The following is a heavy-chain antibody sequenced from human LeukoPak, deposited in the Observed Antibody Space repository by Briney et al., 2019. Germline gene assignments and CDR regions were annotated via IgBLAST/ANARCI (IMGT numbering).Heavy chain of an antibody. J-gene: IGHJ4*02. D-gene: IGHD2-2*01. V-gene: IGHV3-74*01. CDR1: GFTFSNYW. Sequence: GGSLRLSCAASGFTFSNYWMHWVRQAPGKGLVWVSRIESDGGRTDYADSLKGRFTISRDNAKNTLYLEMNSLRAEDTAVYYCARVGHCSSTACFIDYWGQGTLVTVSS. CDR2: IESDGGRT. CDR3: ARVGHCSSTACFIDY.